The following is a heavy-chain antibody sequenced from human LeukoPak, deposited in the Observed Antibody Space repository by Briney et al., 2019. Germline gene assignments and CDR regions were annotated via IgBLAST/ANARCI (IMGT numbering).Heavy chain of an antibody. CDR1: GFTFSSYS. Sequence: GGSLRLSCAASGFTFSSYSMNWVRQAPGKGLEWVSYISSSSSTIYYADSVKGRFTISRDNAKNSLYLQMNSLRAEDTAVYYCARVGSYDSSGYYFSYWGQGTLVTVSS. CDR2: ISSSSSTI. D-gene: IGHD3-22*01. J-gene: IGHJ4*02. V-gene: IGHV3-48*01. CDR3: ARVGSYDSSGYYFSY.